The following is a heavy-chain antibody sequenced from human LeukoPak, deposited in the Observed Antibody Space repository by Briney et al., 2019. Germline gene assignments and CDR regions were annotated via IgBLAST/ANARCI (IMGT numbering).Heavy chain of an antibody. J-gene: IGHJ6*03. D-gene: IGHD6-19*01. CDR2: INHSGST. V-gene: IGHV4-34*01. Sequence: SETLSLTCAVYGGSFSGYYWSWIRQPPGKGLEWIGEINHSGSTNYNPSLKSRVTISVDTSKNQFSLKLSSVTAADTAVYYCARGRGQWLVLAPSPVSPYYYMDVWGKGTTVTVSS. CDR1: GGSFSGYY. CDR3: ARGRGQWLVLAPSPVSPYYYMDV.